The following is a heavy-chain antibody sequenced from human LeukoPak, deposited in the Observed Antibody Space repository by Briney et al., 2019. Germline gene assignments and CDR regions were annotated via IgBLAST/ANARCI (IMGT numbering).Heavy chain of an antibody. V-gene: IGHV3-7*01. J-gene: IGHJ4*02. Sequence: GGSLRLSCAASGFTFSHDWMSWVRQAPGKGLEWVASIKQDGSGEHYVDSVKGRFTISRDNAKISLYLQMNSLRAEDTAVYYCARDHYNWTPDQGYKVFDYWGQGSLVTVSS. CDR3: ARDHYNWTPDQGYKVFDY. D-gene: IGHD1-20*01. CDR2: IKQDGSGE. CDR1: GFTFSHDW.